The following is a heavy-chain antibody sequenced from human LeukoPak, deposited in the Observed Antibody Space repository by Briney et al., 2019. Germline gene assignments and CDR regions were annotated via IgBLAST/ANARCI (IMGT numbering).Heavy chain of an antibody. Sequence: GASVKVSCKASGYTFTSYDINWVRQATGQGLEWMGWMNPNSGNTGYAQKFQGRVTMTRNTSISTAYMELSSLRSEDTAVYYCARLQTSVTTRFLDVWGKATTVTVSP. V-gene: IGHV1-8*01. D-gene: IGHD4-17*01. CDR2: MNPNSGNT. CDR1: GYTFTSYD. CDR3: ARLQTSVTTRFLDV. J-gene: IGHJ6*04.